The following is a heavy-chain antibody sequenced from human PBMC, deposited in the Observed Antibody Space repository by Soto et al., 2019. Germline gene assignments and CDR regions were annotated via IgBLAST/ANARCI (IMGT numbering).Heavy chain of an antibody. D-gene: IGHD1-26*01. CDR1: GGSVSSGSYY. Sequence: SEILSLTCTVSGGSVSSGSYYWSWIRQPPGKGLEWIGYIYYSGSTNYNPSLKSRVTISVDTSKNQFSLKLSSVTAADTAVYYCAGSGSYYDFDYWGQGTLVTVSS. CDR2: IYYSGST. CDR3: AGSGSYYDFDY. V-gene: IGHV4-61*01. J-gene: IGHJ4*02.